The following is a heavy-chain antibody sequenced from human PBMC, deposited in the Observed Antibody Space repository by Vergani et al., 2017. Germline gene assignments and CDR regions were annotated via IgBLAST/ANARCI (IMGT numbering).Heavy chain of an antibody. D-gene: IGHD2-2*01. CDR2: ISSSSSTI. Sequence: EVQLVESGGGWVQPGGSLRLSCAASGFTFSSYSMNWVRQAPGKGLEWVSYISSSSSTIYYADSVKGRFTISRDNAKNSLYLQMNSLRAEDTAVYYCARDPVGDCSSTSCYDMGWFDPWGQGTLVTVSS. CDR3: ARDPVGDCSSTSCYDMGWFDP. CDR1: GFTFSSYS. V-gene: IGHV3-48*01. J-gene: IGHJ5*02.